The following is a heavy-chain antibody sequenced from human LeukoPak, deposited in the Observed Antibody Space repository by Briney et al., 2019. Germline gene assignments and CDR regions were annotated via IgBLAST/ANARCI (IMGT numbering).Heavy chain of an antibody. CDR2: ISASGGST. Sequence: GGSLRLSCAASGFTFIGCAMSWVRQAPGEGLEWVSSISASGGSTYYADSVKGRFTISRDNSKNTLYLQMNSLRAEDTAVYYCAREGETTDYYFDYWGQGTLVTVSS. CDR3: AREGETTDYYFDY. D-gene: IGHD3-10*01. CDR1: GFTFIGCA. V-gene: IGHV3-23*01. J-gene: IGHJ4*02.